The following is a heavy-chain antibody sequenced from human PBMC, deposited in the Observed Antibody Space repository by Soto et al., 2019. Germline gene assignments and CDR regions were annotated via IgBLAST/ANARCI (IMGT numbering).Heavy chain of an antibody. CDR2: ISYDGSNE. J-gene: IGHJ4*02. V-gene: IGHV3-30*03. CDR3: ARDTNGLHY. Sequence: GGSLRLSCAASGFTFSSYGMHWVRQAPGKGLEWVAVISYDGSNEYYADSVKGRFTISRDNSKNTLYLQMNSLRDDDTAVYYCARDTNGLHYWGQGTLVTVSS. D-gene: IGHD2-8*01. CDR1: GFTFSSYG.